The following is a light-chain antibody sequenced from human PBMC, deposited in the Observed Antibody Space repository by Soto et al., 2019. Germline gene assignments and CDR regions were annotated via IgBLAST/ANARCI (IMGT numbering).Light chain of an antibody. CDR1: QSVSSTY. V-gene: IGKV3-20*01. CDR2: GAS. J-gene: IGKJ2*01. CDR3: QQYGSSSYT. Sequence: EIVLTQSPGTLSLSPGERATLSCRASQSVSSTYLGWYQQKPGQAPRLLIYGASSRATGIADRFSGSGSGTDFTLTISRLEPEDFEVYYCQQYGSSSYTFGQGTKLEIK.